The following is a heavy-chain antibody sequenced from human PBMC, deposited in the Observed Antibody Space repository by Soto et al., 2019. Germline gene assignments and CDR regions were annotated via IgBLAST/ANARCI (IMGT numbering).Heavy chain of an antibody. CDR2: IYYSGST. CDR3: ARYLIGLYYYYMDV. V-gene: IGHV4-59*01. Sequence: PSETLSLTCTVSGGSISSYHWSWIRQPPGKGLEWIGDIYYSGSTNYNPSLKSRVTISVDTSKNQFSLKLSSVTAADTAVYYCARYLIGLYYYYMDVWGKGTTVTVSS. D-gene: IGHD2-8*01. CDR1: GGSISSYH. J-gene: IGHJ6*03.